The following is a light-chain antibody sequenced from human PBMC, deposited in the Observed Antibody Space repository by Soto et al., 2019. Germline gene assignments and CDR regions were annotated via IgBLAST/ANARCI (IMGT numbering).Light chain of an antibody. V-gene: IGLV2-14*03. CDR2: DVS. CDR1: SNDIGGYKY. J-gene: IGLJ1*01. CDR3: SSFTRTNPYV. Sequence: QSVLTQPASVSGFLGQSITISCTGTSNDIGGYKYVSWYQHHPGQAPKLIIYDVSDRPSGVSDRFSGSKSGNTASLTISGLQAEDEADYYCSSFTRTNPYVFATGTKLTVL.